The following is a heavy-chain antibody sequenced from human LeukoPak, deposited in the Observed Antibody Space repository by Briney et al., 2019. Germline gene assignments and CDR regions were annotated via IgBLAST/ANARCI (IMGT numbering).Heavy chain of an antibody. J-gene: IGHJ5*02. CDR3: PEDRLHH. Sequence: PGGSLRLSCAVSGFTSGSYVISWVRQAPGKGLEWVSAFRGDSGRTYYADSVKGRFTISRDNSKNTVFLQMNSLRAEDTALYYCPEDRLHHWGQGTLVTVSS. V-gene: IGHV3-23*01. CDR2: FRGDSGRT. CDR1: GFTSGSYV.